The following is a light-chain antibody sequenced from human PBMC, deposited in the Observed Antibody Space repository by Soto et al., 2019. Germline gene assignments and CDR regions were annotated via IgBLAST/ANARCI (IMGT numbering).Light chain of an antibody. Sequence: DVQMTQSPSSLSASVGDRVTITCRASQGISSFLAWYQQIPGKFPKLLIYAASTLHPGVPSRFSGSGSGTDFTLTISSLQPEDVATYYCQKYNSAPLTFGPGTRLEIK. CDR2: AAS. CDR1: QGISSF. CDR3: QKYNSAPLT. V-gene: IGKV1-27*01. J-gene: IGKJ5*01.